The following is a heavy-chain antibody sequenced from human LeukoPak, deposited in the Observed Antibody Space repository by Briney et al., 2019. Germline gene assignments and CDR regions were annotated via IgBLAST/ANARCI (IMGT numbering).Heavy chain of an antibody. J-gene: IGHJ4*02. CDR2: INHSGST. Sequence: GSLRLSCEASGFTFSTSGLSWVRQAPGKGLEWIGEINHSGSTNYNPSLKSRVTISVDTSKNQFSLKLSSVTAADTAVYYCARGLKYSYGSDYWGQGTLVTVSS. CDR1: GFTFSTSG. CDR3: ARGLKYSYGSDY. D-gene: IGHD5-18*01. V-gene: IGHV4-34*01.